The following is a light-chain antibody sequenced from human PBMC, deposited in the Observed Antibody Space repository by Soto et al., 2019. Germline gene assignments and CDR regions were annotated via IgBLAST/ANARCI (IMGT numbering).Light chain of an antibody. CDR2: GAS. CDR3: QKYNNWPPWT. V-gene: IGKV3-15*01. CDR1: QSVTTN. J-gene: IGKJ1*01. Sequence: EVVMTQSPATLSVSPGERATLSCRASQSVTTNMAWYQQKPGQAPRLLIYGASTRATGIPDRFSGSGSGTDFTLTISRLQSEDFAVHYCQKYNNWPPWTFGQGTKVDIK.